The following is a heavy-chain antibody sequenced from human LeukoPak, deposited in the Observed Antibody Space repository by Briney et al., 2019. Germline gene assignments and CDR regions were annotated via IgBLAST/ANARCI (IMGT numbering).Heavy chain of an antibody. CDR3: ARDPTLEWLPYYFDY. V-gene: IGHV3-7*03. CDR1: AFIFSGHW. D-gene: IGHD3-3*01. J-gene: IGHJ4*02. CDR2: IKEDGSER. Sequence: PGGSLRLSCEGSAFIFSGHWMNWVRQTPGKGLEWVASIKEDGSERQYVDSVKGRFSISRDNTKGSLFLQLNSLRAEDTAVYYCARDPTLEWLPYYFDYWGQGTLVTVSS.